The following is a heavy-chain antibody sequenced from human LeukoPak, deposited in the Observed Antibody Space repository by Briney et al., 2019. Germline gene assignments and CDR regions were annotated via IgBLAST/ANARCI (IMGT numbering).Heavy chain of an antibody. CDR2: IYQSGST. CDR3: PLVHYRSGWYNYFDY. CDR1: GGSFSGYY. D-gene: IGHD6-19*01. Sequence: SETLSLTCAVYGGSFSGYYWGWIRQPPGKGLEWIGSIYQSGSTYYNPSFQSRATISFDTSKNQFSLRRSPVAAADAAVYYCPLVHYRSGWYNYFDYWGQGTLVTVSS. V-gene: IGHV4-38-2*01. J-gene: IGHJ4*02.